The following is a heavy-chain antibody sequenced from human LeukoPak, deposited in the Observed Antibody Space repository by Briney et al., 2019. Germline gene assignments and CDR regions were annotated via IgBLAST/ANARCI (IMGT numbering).Heavy chain of an antibody. CDR3: ARRIYDFWSGYYTLIFDY. CDR2: INHSGST. V-gene: IGHV4-34*01. J-gene: IGHJ4*02. Sequence: PSETLSLTCAVYGGSFSGYYWSWIRQPPGQGLEWIGEINHSGSTNYNPSLKSRVTISVDTSKNQFSLKLSSVTAADTAVYYCARRIYDFWSGYYTLIFDYWGQGTLVTVSS. D-gene: IGHD3-3*01. CDR1: GGSFSGYY.